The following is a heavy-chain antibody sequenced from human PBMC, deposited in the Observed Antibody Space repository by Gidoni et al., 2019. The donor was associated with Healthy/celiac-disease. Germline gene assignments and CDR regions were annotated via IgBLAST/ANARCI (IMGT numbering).Heavy chain of an antibody. CDR1: GGSISSSSYY. D-gene: IGHD3-3*01. CDR3: ARHERGGYYWRYARDAFDI. CDR2: IYYSGST. J-gene: IGHJ3*02. V-gene: IGHV4-39*01. Sequence: QLQLQASGPGLVKPSETLSLTCTVSGGSISSSSYYWGWIRQPPGKGLEWIGSIYYSGSTYYNPSLKSRVTISVDTSKNQFSLKLSSVTAADTAVYYCARHERGGYYWRYARDAFDIWGQGTMVAVSS.